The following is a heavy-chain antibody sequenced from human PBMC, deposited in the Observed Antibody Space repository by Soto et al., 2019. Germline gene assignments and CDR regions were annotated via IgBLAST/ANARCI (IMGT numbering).Heavy chain of an antibody. J-gene: IGHJ6*02. Sequence: QVQLVESGGGVVQPGGSLRLSCEASGFTFSTFGIHWVRQAPGKGLEWVAVVSYDGSFKYYADSVKGRFTISRDNSKNTLYLQMNSLRPEDTALYYCAKDSDQLLFDYYYYGMDVWGQGTTVTVSS. CDR2: VSYDGSFK. V-gene: IGHV3-30*18. CDR1: GFTFSTFG. D-gene: IGHD2-2*01. CDR3: AKDSDQLLFDYYYYGMDV.